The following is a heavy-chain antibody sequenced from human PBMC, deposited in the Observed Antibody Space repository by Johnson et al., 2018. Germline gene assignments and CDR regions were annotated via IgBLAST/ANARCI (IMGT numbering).Heavy chain of an antibody. J-gene: IGHJ4*02. Sequence: QVQLQESGPRLVKDSETLSLSCTVSGGSSRSYYWSWIRQPPGKGLEWIGYIYYSGSPNYNSSLKSRVTISVDTSKYQFPLKLSSVTAADTAVYYCARGSPIGPDYWGQGTLVTVSS. CDR1: GGSSRSYY. CDR2: IYYSGSP. CDR3: ARGSPIGPDY. V-gene: IGHV4-59*01.